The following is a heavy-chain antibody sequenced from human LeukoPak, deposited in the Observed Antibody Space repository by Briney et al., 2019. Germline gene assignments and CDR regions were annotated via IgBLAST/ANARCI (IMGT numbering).Heavy chain of an antibody. V-gene: IGHV3-30-3*01. CDR1: GFTFSSYA. CDR2: ISYDGSNK. Sequence: PGGSLRLSCAASGFTFSSYAMHWVRQAPGKGLEWVAVISYDGSNKYYADSVKGRFTISRDNSKNTLYLQMNSLRAEDTAVYYCARDLIVGATIGAFDIWGQGTMVTVSS. D-gene: IGHD1-26*01. CDR3: ARDLIVGATIGAFDI. J-gene: IGHJ3*02.